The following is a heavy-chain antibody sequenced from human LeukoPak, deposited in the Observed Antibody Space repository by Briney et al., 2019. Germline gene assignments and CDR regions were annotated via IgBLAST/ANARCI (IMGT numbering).Heavy chain of an antibody. D-gene: IGHD3-22*01. CDR3: ARDKYYYDSSGLWGY. V-gene: IGHV3-11*04. CDR1: GFTFSDYY. Sequence: GGSLRLSCAASGFTFSDYYMGWIRQAPGKGLEWVSHISSSGSTIYYADSVKGRFTISRDNAKNSLYLQMNSLRAEDTAVYYCARDKYYYDSSGLWGYWGQGTLVTVSS. J-gene: IGHJ4*02. CDR2: ISSSGSTI.